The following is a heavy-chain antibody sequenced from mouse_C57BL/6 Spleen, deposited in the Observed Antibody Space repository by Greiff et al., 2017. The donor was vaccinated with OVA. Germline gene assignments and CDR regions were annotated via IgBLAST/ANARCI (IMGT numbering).Heavy chain of an antibody. D-gene: IGHD1-1*01. J-gene: IGHJ2*01. CDR3: ARSTVVPLDY. Sequence: QVQLKESGPELVKPGASVKISCKASGYAFSSSWMNWVKQRPGKGLEWIGRIYPGDGDTNYNGKVKGKATLTADKSSSTAYMQLSSLTSEDSAVYFCARSTVVPLDYWGQGTTLTVSS. CDR2: IYPGDGDT. V-gene: IGHV1-82*01. CDR1: GYAFSSSW.